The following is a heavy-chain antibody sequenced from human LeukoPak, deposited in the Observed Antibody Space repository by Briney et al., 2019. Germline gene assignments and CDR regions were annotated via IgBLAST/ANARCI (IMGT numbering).Heavy chain of an antibody. J-gene: IGHJ4*02. D-gene: IGHD3-22*01. V-gene: IGHV4-59*01. Sequence: SETLSLTCAVYGGSFSGYYWSWIRQPPGKGLEWIGYIYYSGSTNYNPSLKSRVTISVDTSKNQFSLKLSSVTAADMAVYYCAREYYYDSSGYQEYYFDYWGQGTLVTVSS. CDR3: AREYYYDSSGYQEYYFDY. CDR2: IYYSGST. CDR1: GGSFSGYY.